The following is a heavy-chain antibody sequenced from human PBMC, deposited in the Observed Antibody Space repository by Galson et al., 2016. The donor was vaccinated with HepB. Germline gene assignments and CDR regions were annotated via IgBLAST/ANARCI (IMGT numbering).Heavy chain of an antibody. D-gene: IGHD3-9*01. CDR2: IYHGGSG. J-gene: IGHJ5*02. Sequence: SETLSLTCTVSGVSITSFYWTWIRQPPGGGLDWIGYIYHGGSGNYSPSLKSRVTMSLDTSKNQFSLRLSSVTAADTAVYYCVRQTTHASDPTGYNGRWFDPWGQGSLVTVSS. CDR3: VRQTTHASDPTGYNGRWFDP. CDR1: GVSITSFY. V-gene: IGHV4-59*08.